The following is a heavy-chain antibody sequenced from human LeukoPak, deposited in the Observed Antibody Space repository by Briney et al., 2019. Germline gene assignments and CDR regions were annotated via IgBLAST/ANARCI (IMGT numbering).Heavy chain of an antibody. Sequence: SGTLSLTCAVSGGSISSSNWWSWVRQPPGKGLEWIGEIYHSGSTNYNPSLKSRVTISVDKSKNQFSLKLSSVTAADTAVYYCARVGYYDSSGYTGSPHYWGQGTLVTVSS. V-gene: IGHV4-4*02. CDR3: ARVGYYDSSGYTGSPHY. J-gene: IGHJ4*02. D-gene: IGHD3-22*01. CDR1: GGSISSSNW. CDR2: IYHSGST.